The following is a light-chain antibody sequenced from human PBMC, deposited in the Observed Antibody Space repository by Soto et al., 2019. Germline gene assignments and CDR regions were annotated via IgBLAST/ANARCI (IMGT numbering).Light chain of an antibody. CDR2: GNS. V-gene: IGLV1-40*01. Sequence: QSVLTQPPSVSGAPGPRVTISCPGSSSNIGAGYDVHWYQQLPGTAPKLLIYGNSNRPSGVPDRFSGSKSGTSASLAITGLQAEDEADYYCQSYDSSLSGSAVFGTGTKVTVL. CDR1: SSNIGAGYD. CDR3: QSYDSSLSGSAV. J-gene: IGLJ1*01.